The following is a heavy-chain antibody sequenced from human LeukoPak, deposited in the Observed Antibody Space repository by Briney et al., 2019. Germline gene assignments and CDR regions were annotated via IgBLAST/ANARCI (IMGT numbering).Heavy chain of an antibody. V-gene: IGHV3-7*01. D-gene: IGHD5-18*01. Sequence: GGSLRLSCAASGFTFSSYWMTWIRQAPGKGLEWVANIKQDGSEKYYVDSVKGRFTISRDNAKNSLYLQMNSLRAEDTAVYYCARDTGGGYSCYDCWGLGTLVTVSS. CDR2: IKQDGSEK. CDR3: ARDTGGGYSCYDC. CDR1: GFTFSSYW. J-gene: IGHJ4*02.